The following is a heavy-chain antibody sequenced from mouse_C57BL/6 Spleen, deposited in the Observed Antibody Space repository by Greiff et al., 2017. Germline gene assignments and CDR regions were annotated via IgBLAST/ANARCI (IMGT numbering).Heavy chain of an antibody. CDR2: IYPRSGNT. CDR1: GYTFTSYG. Sequence: QVQLQQSGAELARPGASVKLSCKASGYTFTSYGISWVKQRTGQGLEWIGEIYPRSGNTYYNEKFKGKATLTADKSSSTAYLELRSLTSEDSAVYFCARTGHYYGSSSYFDVWGTGTTVTVSS. V-gene: IGHV1-81*01. CDR3: ARTGHYYGSSSYFDV. J-gene: IGHJ1*03. D-gene: IGHD1-1*01.